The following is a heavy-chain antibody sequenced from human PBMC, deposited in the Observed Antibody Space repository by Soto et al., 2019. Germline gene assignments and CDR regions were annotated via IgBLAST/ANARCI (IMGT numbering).Heavy chain of an antibody. V-gene: IGHV3-30-3*01. CDR2: ISYDGSNK. CDR3: ARDIVVVVAATPVGYAFDI. CDR1: VFTFSSYA. Sequence: GGSLRLSCAASVFTFSSYAMHWVRQAPGKGLEWVAVISYDGSNKYYADSVKGRFTISRDNSKNTLYLQMNSLRAEDTAVYYCARDIVVVVAATPVGYAFDIWGQGTMVTVSS. D-gene: IGHD2-15*01. J-gene: IGHJ3*02.